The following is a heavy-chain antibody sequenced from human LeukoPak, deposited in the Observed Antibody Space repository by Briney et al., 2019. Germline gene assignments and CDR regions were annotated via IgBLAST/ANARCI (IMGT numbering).Heavy chain of an antibody. J-gene: IGHJ4*02. CDR2: IKPDGSAK. Sequence: GGSLRLSCAASGFTFSDYWMSWVRQAPGKGLEWVANIKPDGSAKYYVDSVRGRFTISRDNAKNSLFLQTNSLRGEDTAVYFCARDPPGDYWGQGTLVTVSS. V-gene: IGHV3-7*01. CDR1: GFTFSDYW. CDR3: ARDPPGDY.